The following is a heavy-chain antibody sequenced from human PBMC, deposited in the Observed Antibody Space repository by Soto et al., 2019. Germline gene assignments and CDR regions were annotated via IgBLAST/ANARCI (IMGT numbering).Heavy chain of an antibody. Sequence: GGSLRLSCAASGFTFSSYWMHWVRQAPGKGLVWVSRINSDGSSTSYADSVKGRFTISRDNAKNTLYLQMNSLRAEDTAVYYCARYCSGGSCYYFGEDAFDIWGQGTMVTVSS. CDR1: GFTFSSYW. J-gene: IGHJ3*02. CDR2: INSDGSST. D-gene: IGHD2-15*01. V-gene: IGHV3-74*01. CDR3: ARYCSGGSCYYFGEDAFDI.